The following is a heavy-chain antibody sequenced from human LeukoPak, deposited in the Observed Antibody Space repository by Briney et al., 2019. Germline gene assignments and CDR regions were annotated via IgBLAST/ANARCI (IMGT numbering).Heavy chain of an antibody. CDR3: TRGSSGFSYYSAMDV. D-gene: IGHD3-10*01. Sequence: PGGSLRLSCAASGFTFSTYWMHWVRQAPGKGLVWVSRINSDGSSRHFADSVKGRFTISRENAKNTVYLQMNSLRGDDTAVYYCTRGSSGFSYYSAMDVWGQGTTVTVSS. CDR1: GFTFSTYW. J-gene: IGHJ6*02. V-gene: IGHV3-74*01. CDR2: INSDGSSR.